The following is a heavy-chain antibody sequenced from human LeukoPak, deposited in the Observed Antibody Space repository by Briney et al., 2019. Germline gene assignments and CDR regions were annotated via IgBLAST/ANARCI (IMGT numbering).Heavy chain of an antibody. Sequence: SETLSLTCTVSGGSISSSRHYWGWIRQPPGKGPEWIGSLYYSGSTYYNPSLKSRVTISVDTSKNQFSLKLSSVTATDTDVYYCARHDCTTTSCLYFYGMDVWGQGTTVTVSS. D-gene: IGHD2-2*01. CDR2: LYYSGST. CDR1: GGSISSSRHY. V-gene: IGHV4-39*01. J-gene: IGHJ6*02. CDR3: ARHDCTTTSCLYFYGMDV.